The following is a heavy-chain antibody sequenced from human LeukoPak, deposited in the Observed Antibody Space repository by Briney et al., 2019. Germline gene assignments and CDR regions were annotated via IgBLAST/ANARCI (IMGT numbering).Heavy chain of an antibody. CDR3: ACRVFLLVRGPRNNWFDP. V-gene: IGHV4-34*01. Sequence: SETLSLTCAVYGGSFSGYYWSWIRQPPGKGLEWIGEINHSGSTNYNPSLKSRVTISVDTSKNQFSLKLSSVTAADTAVYYCACRVFLLVRGPRNNWFDPWGQGTLVTVSS. CDR2: INHSGST. CDR1: GGSFSGYY. D-gene: IGHD6-6*01. J-gene: IGHJ5*02.